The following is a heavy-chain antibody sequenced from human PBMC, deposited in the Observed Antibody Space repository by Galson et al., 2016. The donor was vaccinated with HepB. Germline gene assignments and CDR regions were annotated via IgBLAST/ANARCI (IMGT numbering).Heavy chain of an antibody. V-gene: IGHV3-53*01. D-gene: IGHD3-10*01. CDR3: ARESRMVRGVITYFFDY. CDR1: GFTVSSNY. CDR2: IYSGGST. J-gene: IGHJ4*02. Sequence: SLRLSCAASGFTVSSNYMSWVRQAPGKGLEWVSVIYSGGSTYYSDSVKGRFTISRDNSKNTLSPQMNSLRAEDTAVYYCARESRMVRGVITYFFDYWSQGTLVTVSS.